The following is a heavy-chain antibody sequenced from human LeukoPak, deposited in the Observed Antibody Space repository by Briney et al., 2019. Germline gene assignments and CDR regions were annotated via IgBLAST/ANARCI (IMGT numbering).Heavy chain of an antibody. D-gene: IGHD1-26*01. CDR1: GGSISSYY. Sequence: SETLSLTCTVSGGSISSYYCSWIRQPPGKGLEWIGYIYYSGSTNYNPSLKSRVTISVDTSKNQFSLKLSSVTAADTAVYYCARVQWELDYYFDFWGQGTLVTVSS. CDR2: IYYSGST. CDR3: ARVQWELDYYFDF. J-gene: IGHJ4*02. V-gene: IGHV4-59*01.